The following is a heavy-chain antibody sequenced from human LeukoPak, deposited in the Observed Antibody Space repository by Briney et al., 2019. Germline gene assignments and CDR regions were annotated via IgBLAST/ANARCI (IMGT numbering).Heavy chain of an antibody. V-gene: IGHV3-23*01. Sequence: GSLRLSCAASGFTFSSYTFSTYAMSWVRQAPGKGLEWVSAVSGSGVSTYYADSVKGRFTISRDNSKNTLYLQMNGLRAEDTAVYYRAKGVEDSGIYYYYYMDVWGKGTTVTVSS. CDR1: GFTFSSYTFSTYA. CDR2: VSGSGVST. D-gene: IGHD2-15*01. J-gene: IGHJ6*03. CDR3: AKGVEDSGIYYYYYMDV.